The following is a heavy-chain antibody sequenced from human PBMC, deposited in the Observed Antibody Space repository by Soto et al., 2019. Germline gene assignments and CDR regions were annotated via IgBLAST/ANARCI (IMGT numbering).Heavy chain of an antibody. D-gene: IGHD3-3*01. CDR2: ISTSGTAI. V-gene: IGHV3-11*01. J-gene: IGHJ5*02. CDR3: ARDAIFETNWFDP. CDR1: GFTFSDYY. Sequence: QVQLVESGGGLVKPGGSLRLSCAASGFTFSDYYMSWIRQAPGKGLEWFSYISTSGTAIYYADSVKGRFTISRDNAKNSLYLQMNSLRAEDTALYYCARDAIFETNWFDPWGQGTLVTVSS.